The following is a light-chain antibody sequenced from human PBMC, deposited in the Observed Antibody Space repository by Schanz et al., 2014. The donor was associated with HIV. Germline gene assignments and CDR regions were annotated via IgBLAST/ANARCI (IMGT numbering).Light chain of an antibody. J-gene: IGLJ3*02. V-gene: IGLV2-14*01. CDR2: DVS. CDR1: SSDVGGYNY. Sequence: QSALIQPPSVSGSPGQSVTISCTGTSSDVGGYNYVSWYQQHPGKAPKLMIYDVSNRPSGVSNRFSGSKSGNTASLTISGLQPDDEGDYYCTSYTTNRTVTFGGGTKLTVL. CDR3: TSYTTNRTVT.